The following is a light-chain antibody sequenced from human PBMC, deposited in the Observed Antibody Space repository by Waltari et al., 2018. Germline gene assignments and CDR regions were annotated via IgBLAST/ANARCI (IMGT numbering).Light chain of an antibody. V-gene: IGKV1-39*01. Sequence: DIQMTQSPSPLSASVGDRVTITCRASQTIYNSLNWYQHKPGKAPELLISDTSTLQSGAPSRFSDRRSGTEFTLTISRLQPGDFGTYYCQQSYTLPYTFGQGTELDI. J-gene: IGKJ2*01. CDR2: DTS. CDR1: QTIYNS. CDR3: QQSYTLPYT.